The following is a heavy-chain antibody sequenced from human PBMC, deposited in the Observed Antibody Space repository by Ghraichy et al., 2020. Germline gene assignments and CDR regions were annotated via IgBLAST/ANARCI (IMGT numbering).Heavy chain of an antibody. Sequence: RGSLRLSCVASGFRFGTFAMDWVRQAPGKGLEWVSAISADGDSAFYADSVKGRFTISRDNFNNTLFLHLDSLRVDDTATYYCVKDSDSGSLGWNPYSFDSWGRGTLATVSS. CDR1: GFRFGTFA. V-gene: IGHV3-23*01. J-gene: IGHJ4*02. CDR3: VKDSDSGSLGWNPYSFDS. D-gene: IGHD1-26*01. CDR2: ISADGDSA.